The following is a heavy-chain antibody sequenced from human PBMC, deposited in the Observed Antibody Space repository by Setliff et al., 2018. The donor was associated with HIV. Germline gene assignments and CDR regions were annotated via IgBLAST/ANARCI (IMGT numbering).Heavy chain of an antibody. V-gene: IGHV4-59*01. Sequence: SETLSLTCTVSGAPLSSYYLNWIRQPPGKGLEWIGYIFYSGNSVSNPSLKSRVTISVDTSKNQFSLTLNSVTAADTAVYYCARVEAKVRGATYGMDVWGQGTTVTVSS. CDR1: GAPLSSYY. CDR2: IFYSGNS. D-gene: IGHD3-10*01. CDR3: ARVEAKVRGATYGMDV. J-gene: IGHJ6*02.